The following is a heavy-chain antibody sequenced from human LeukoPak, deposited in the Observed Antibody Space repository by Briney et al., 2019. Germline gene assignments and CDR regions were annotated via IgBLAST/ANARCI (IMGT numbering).Heavy chain of an antibody. V-gene: IGHV1-3*02. J-gene: IGHJ4*02. Sequence: ASVKVSCKASRYTLTNYTFYWVRQAPGQSLEWMGWSYDGDGDTKYSQEFQGRVTITRDTSASTAYMELSSLRSEDMAVYYCARRWILGVVDYWGQGTLVTVSS. CDR1: RYTLTNYT. CDR2: SYDGDGDT. D-gene: IGHD5-18*01. CDR3: ARRWILGVVDY.